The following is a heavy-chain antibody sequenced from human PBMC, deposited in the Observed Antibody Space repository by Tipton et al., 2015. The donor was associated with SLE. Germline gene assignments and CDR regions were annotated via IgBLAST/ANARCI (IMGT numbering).Heavy chain of an antibody. J-gene: IGHJ4*02. V-gene: IGHV4-39*07. D-gene: IGHD3-22*01. CDR3: ARGGTYHDSSGNIDY. CDR2: IYYAGTT. Sequence: GLVKPSETLSLTCTVSGDSITSSDSYWGWIRQPPGKGLEWIGTIYYAGTTYYKPSLKSRVTISVDTSRNQFSLTLRSLTAADTAVYYCARGGTYHDSSGNIDYWGQGTLVTASS. CDR1: GDSITSSDSY.